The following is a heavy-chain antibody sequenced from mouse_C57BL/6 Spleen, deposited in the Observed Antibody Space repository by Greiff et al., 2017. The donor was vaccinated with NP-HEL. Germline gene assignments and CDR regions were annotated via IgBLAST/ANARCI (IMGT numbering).Heavy chain of an antibody. J-gene: IGHJ2*01. CDR3: TRYYDGYLYFDY. CDR1: GYTFTDYE. D-gene: IGHD2-3*01. Sequence: QVQLKQSGAELVRPGASVTLSCKASGYTFTDYEMHWVKQTPVHGLEWIGAIDPETGGTAYNQKFKGKAILTADKSSSTAYMELRSLTSEDSAVYYCTRYYDGYLYFDYWGQGTTLTVSS. V-gene: IGHV1-15*01. CDR2: IDPETGGT.